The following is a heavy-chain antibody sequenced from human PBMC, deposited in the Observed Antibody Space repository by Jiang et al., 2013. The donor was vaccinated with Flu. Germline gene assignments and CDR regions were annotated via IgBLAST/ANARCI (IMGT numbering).Heavy chain of an antibody. J-gene: IGHJ4*02. D-gene: IGHD3-10*01. CDR3: ARPSITMVRGVIGY. CDR1: GFTFSSYW. Sequence: GLVQPGGSLRLSCVASGFTFSSYWMSWVRQAPGKGLEWVANIKQDGSEKYYVDSVKGRFTISRDNAKNSLYLQMNSLRAEDTAVYYCARPSITMVRGVIGYWGQGTLVTVSS. V-gene: IGHV3-7*01. CDR2: IKQDGSEK.